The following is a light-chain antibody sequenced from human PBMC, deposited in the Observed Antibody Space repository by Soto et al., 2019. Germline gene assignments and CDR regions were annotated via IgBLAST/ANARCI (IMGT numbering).Light chain of an antibody. V-gene: IGKV1-9*01. CDR2: AAS. J-gene: IGKJ5*01. CDR3: QQSFSPSIT. Sequence: DIHLTQSPSFLSASVGDRVTITCRASQGISSFLAWYQQKPGKAPNLLMYAASTLQSGVPSRFSGGESGTEYTLTISSLQPEDSATYYCQQSFSPSITFGQGTRLEI. CDR1: QGISSF.